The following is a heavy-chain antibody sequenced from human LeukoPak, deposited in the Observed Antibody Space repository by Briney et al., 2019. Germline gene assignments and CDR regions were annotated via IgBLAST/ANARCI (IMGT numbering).Heavy chain of an antibody. CDR2: LSGSGGGT. D-gene: IGHD3-10*01. CDR1: GITLSNHG. J-gene: IGHJ4*02. CDR3: AKRGVVIRVFLVGFHKEAYYFDS. Sequence: EPGGSLRLSCAVSGITLSNHGMSWVRQAPGKGLEWVAGLSGSGGGTNYADSVQGRFTISRDNPKNTLYLQMNSLRAEDTAVYFCAKRGVVIRVFLVGFHKEAYYFDSWGQGALVTVSS. V-gene: IGHV3-23*01.